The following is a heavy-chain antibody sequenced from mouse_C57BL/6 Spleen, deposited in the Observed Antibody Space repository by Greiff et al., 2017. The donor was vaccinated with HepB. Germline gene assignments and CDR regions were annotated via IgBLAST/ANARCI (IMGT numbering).Heavy chain of an antibody. V-gene: IGHV1-53*01. CDR2: INPSNGGT. J-gene: IGHJ4*01. CDR1: GYTFTSYW. Sequence: VQLQQPGTELVKPGASVKLSCKASGYTFTSYWMHWVKQRPGQGLEWIGNINPSNGGTNYNEKFKSKATLTVDKSSSTAYMQLSSLTSEESAVYYCARYYYGSSYYYAMDYWGQRTSVTVSS. CDR3: ARYYYGSSYYYAMDY. D-gene: IGHD1-1*01.